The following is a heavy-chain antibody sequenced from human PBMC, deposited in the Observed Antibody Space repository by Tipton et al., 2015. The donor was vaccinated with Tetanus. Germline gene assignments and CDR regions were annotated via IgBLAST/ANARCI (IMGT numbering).Heavy chain of an antibody. J-gene: IGHJ4*02. CDR3: AKDNYDSSGYSPTFDY. Sequence: SLRLSCAASGFTFSSYAMSWVRQAPGKGLEWVSGISGSGGSTYYADSVKGRFTISRDNSKNTLYLQMNSLRAEDTAVYYCAKDNYDSSGYSPTFDYWGQGTLVTVSS. D-gene: IGHD3-22*01. CDR2: ISGSGGST. CDR1: GFTFSSYA. V-gene: IGHV3-23*01.